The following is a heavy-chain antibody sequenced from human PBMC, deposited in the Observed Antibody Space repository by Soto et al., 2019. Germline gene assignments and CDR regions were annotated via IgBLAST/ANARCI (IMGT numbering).Heavy chain of an antibody. CDR3: AKDHAREQFVRGENWFDS. J-gene: IGHJ5*01. CDR2: ISGSGVRT. D-gene: IGHD6-6*01. Sequence: GGSLRLSCSASGFIFSNYAMSWARQAPGKGLEWVSTISGSGVRTYYADSVKGRFTISRDNSKNTLDLQMNNLRVEDKAIYYCAKDHAREQFVRGENWFDSWGQGTLVTV. CDR1: GFIFSNYA. V-gene: IGHV3-23*01.